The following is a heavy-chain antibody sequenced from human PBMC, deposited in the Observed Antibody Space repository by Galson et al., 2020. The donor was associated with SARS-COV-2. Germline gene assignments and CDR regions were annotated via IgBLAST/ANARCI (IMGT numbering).Heavy chain of an antibody. Sequence: SETLSLTCTVSGDSIRSSSYFWGWIRQPPRKGLEWIGHVYYSGSTYYKPSLTSRVTISVDMSKNQFSLKLNSVTAADTAMYFCARLCDLQGGVDYWGPGTMVTVSS. J-gene: IGHJ4*02. V-gene: IGHV4-39*01. CDR1: GDSIRSSSYF. D-gene: IGHD3-16*01. CDR3: ARLCDLQGGVDY. CDR2: VYYSGST.